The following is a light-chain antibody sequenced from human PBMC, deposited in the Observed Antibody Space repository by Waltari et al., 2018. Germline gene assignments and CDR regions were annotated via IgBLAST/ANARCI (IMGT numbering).Light chain of an antibody. CDR3: SSYAGSNNVV. J-gene: IGLJ2*01. CDR1: SSDVGGYRF. Sequence: QSALTQLPSASGSPGQSVTSSCPGTSSDVGGYRFVSWYQQHPGKAPKLMIYEVIKRPSGVPDRFSGSKSGNTASLTVSGLQAEDEADYYCSSYAGSNNVVFGGGTKLTVL. CDR2: EVI. V-gene: IGLV2-8*01.